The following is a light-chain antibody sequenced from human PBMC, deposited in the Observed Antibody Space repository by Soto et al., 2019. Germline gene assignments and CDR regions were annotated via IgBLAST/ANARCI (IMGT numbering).Light chain of an antibody. CDR1: QSVSSN. J-gene: IGKJ4*01. CDR3: QQYLSWLT. CDR2: GAS. V-gene: IGKV3-15*01. Sequence: EIVMTQSPATLSVSPGERATLSCRASQSVSSNLVWYQQKPGQAPRLLIYGASTRATGIPARFSGSGSGTEFPPTISRLHSDDFAFYYWQQYLSWLTFGGGTKVEIK.